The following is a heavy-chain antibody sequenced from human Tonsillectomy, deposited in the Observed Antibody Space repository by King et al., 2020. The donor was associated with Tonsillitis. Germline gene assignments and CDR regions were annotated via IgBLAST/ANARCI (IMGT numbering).Heavy chain of an antibody. CDR3: ARGLSMITFGGVISIAAFDI. CDR1: GGSISSFY. J-gene: IGHJ3*02. Sequence: VQLQESGPGLVKPSETLSLTCTVSGGSISSFYWSWIRQPPGKGLEWIGYSYDSGSTNYSPSLKSRVTISVDMSKNQVSLKLNSVTAADSAVYYCARGLSMITFGGVISIAAFDIWGQGTMVTVSS. CDR2: SYDSGST. V-gene: IGHV4-59*01. D-gene: IGHD3-16*02.